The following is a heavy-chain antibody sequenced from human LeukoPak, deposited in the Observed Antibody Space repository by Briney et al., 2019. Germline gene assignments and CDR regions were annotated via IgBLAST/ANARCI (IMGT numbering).Heavy chain of an antibody. J-gene: IGHJ5*02. D-gene: IGHD3-22*01. V-gene: IGHV3-30*18. CDR1: GFTFSSYG. CDR3: AKDYYYDSSGTPLYNWFDP. Sequence: GRSLRLSCAASGFTFSSYGMHWVRQAPGKGLECVAVISYDGSNKYYADSVKGRFTISRDNSKNTLYLQMNSLRAEDTAVYYCAKDYYYDSSGTPLYNWFDPWGQGTLVTVSS. CDR2: ISYDGSNK.